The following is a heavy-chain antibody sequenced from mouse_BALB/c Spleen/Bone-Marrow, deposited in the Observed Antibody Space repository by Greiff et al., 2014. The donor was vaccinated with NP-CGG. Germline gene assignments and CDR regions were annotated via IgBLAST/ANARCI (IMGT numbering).Heavy chain of an antibody. CDR2: INPYNGDI. CDR1: GYSFTGYF. CDR3: ARVTTDWYFDV. D-gene: IGHD1-1*01. Sequence: EVQLQQSGPELVKPGASVKISCKASGYSFTGYFMNWVMQSHGKSLEWIGRINPYNGDIFYNQKFKGKATLTVDKSSSTAHMELRSLASEDSAVYYCARVTTDWYFDVWGAGTTVTVSS. V-gene: IGHV1-20*02. J-gene: IGHJ1*01.